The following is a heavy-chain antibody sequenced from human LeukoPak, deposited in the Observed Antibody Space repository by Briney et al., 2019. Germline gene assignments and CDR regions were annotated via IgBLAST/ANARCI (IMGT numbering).Heavy chain of an antibody. D-gene: IGHD2/OR15-2a*01. CDR3: ARFYGPGNYFDY. CDR1: GFTFSSYA. CDR2: ISYDGSNK. J-gene: IGHJ4*02. Sequence: GGSLRLSCAASGFTFSSYAMHWVRQAPGKGLEWVAVISYDGSNKYYADSVKGRFTISRDNSKNTLYLQMNSLRAEDTAVYYCARFYGPGNYFDYWGQGTLVTVSS. V-gene: IGHV3-30-3*01.